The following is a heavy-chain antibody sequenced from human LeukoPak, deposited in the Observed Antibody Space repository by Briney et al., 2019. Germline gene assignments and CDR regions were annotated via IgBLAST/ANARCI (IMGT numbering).Heavy chain of an antibody. J-gene: IGHJ4*02. CDR3: AKDGGTALVDY. Sequence: QTGGSPRLSCAASGFTFNNYAMSWVRQAPGKGLEWVSGISGSGSRTYYADSVKGRFTISRDNSKNTLYVQMNSLRAEDTAVYYCAKDGGTALVDYWGQGTLVTVSS. D-gene: IGHD1-26*01. CDR2: ISGSGSRT. CDR1: GFTFNNYA. V-gene: IGHV3-23*01.